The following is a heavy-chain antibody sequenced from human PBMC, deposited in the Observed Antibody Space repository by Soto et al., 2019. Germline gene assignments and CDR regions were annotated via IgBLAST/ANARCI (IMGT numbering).Heavy chain of an antibody. CDR3: ARDLQRITIFGVVTAPYNWFDP. Sequence: ASVKVSCKASGYTFTSYNIHRVRQAPGQGLEWMGIINPSGGSTSYAQKFQGRVTMTRDTSTSTVYMELSSLRSEDTAVYYCARDLQRITIFGVVTAPYNWFDPWGQGTLVTVSS. CDR1: GYTFTSYN. V-gene: IGHV1-46*01. J-gene: IGHJ5*02. CDR2: INPSGGST. D-gene: IGHD3-3*01.